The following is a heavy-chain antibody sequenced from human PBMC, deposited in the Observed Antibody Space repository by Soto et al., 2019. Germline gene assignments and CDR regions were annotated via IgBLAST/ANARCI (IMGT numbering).Heavy chain of an antibody. V-gene: IGHV3-23*01. D-gene: IGHD6-19*01. J-gene: IGHJ4*02. CDR2: VSATAGTT. Sequence: PGGSLRLSCAASGFTFSNYAMSWVRQAPGKGLEWVSLVSATAGTTYYTDSVKGRFTISRDNAKNSLYLQMNSLRAEDTAVYYCARVLSSGWLLDYWGQGTLVTVSS. CDR3: ARVLSSGWLLDY. CDR1: GFTFSNYA.